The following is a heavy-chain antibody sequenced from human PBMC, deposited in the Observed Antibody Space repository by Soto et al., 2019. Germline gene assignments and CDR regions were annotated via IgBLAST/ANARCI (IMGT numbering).Heavy chain of an antibody. CDR3: AGDQVGASSFDY. J-gene: IGHJ4*02. Sequence: QVQLVQSGAELRKPGSAVKLSCKASGGTFSNSPISWVRQIPGQGPEWMGRIIPSPARTIYSRKFRGRVTLAADQSTQTVYMTLSSLPTEDSGVYYCAGDQVGASSFDYWGQGTRVTVSS. V-gene: IGHV1-69*08. D-gene: IGHD1-26*01. CDR1: GGTFSNSP. CDR2: IIPSPART.